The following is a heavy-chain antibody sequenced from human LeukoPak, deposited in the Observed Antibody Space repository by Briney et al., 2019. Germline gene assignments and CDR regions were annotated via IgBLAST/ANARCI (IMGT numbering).Heavy chain of an antibody. J-gene: IGHJ4*02. CDR2: INWNGGST. Sequence: GGSLRLSCAASGFTFDDYGMSWVRQAPGKGLEWVSGINWNGGSTGYADSVKGRFTISRDNAKNTLYLQMNSLRAEDTAVYYCAKGGHSSGWYWNYWGQGTLVTVSS. CDR3: AKGGHSSGWYWNY. D-gene: IGHD6-19*01. CDR1: GFTFDDYG. V-gene: IGHV3-20*04.